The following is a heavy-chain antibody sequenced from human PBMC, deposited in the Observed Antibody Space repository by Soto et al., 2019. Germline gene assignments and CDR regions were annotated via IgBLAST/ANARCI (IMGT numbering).Heavy chain of an antibody. J-gene: IGHJ6*02. V-gene: IGHV4-4*02. CDR1: SGSISSSNW. CDR3: ARADPRDIEAAGSRGVDYYGMDV. D-gene: IGHD6-13*01. CDR2: IYHSGST. Sequence: SETLSLTCAVSSGSISSSNWWSWVRQPPGKGLEWIGEIYHSGSTNYNPSLKSRVTISVDKSKNQFSLKLSSVTAADTAVYYCARADPRDIEAAGSRGVDYYGMDVWGQGTTVTVS.